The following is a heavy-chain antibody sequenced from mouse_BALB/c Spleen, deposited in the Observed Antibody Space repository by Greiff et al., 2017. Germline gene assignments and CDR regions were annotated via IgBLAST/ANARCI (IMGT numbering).Heavy chain of an antibody. D-gene: IGHD2-1*01. V-gene: IGHV4-1*02. J-gene: IGHJ2*01. CDR1: GFDFSRYW. CDR2: INPDSSTI. CDR3: ARPEATMYYFED. Sequence: EVKLLESGGGLVQPGGSLKLSCAASGFDFSRYWMSWVRQAPGKGLEWIGEINPDSSTINYTPSLKDKFIISRDNAKNTLYLQMSKVSSEDKALYYSARPEATMYYFEDWGEGTTLTVSS.